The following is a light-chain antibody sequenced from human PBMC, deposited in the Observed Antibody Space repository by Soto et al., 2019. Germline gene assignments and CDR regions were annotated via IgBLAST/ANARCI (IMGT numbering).Light chain of an antibody. J-gene: IGLJ1*01. V-gene: IGLV2-14*01. CDR2: DVS. Sequence: QSALTQPASVSGSPGQSITISCTGTSSDVGAYNYVSWYQQHPGKAPKLMICDVSNRPSGVSNRFSGSESGNTASLTISGLQAEDEADYYCSSYTSSSTLVFGTGTKVTVL. CDR1: SSDVGAYNY. CDR3: SSYTSSSTLV.